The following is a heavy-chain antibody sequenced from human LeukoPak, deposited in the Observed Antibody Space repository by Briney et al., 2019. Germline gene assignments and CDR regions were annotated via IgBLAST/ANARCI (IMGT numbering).Heavy chain of an antibody. J-gene: IGHJ4*02. CDR2: IIPILGIA. V-gene: IGHV1-69*04. CDR3: ARLWFGEFPFDY. CDR1: GGTFSSYA. D-gene: IGHD3-10*01. Sequence: ASVKVSCKASGGTFSSYAISWVRQAPGQGLEWMGRIIPILGIANYAQKFQGRVTITADKSTSTAYMELRSLRSDDTAVYYCARLWFGEFPFDYWGQGTLVTVSS.